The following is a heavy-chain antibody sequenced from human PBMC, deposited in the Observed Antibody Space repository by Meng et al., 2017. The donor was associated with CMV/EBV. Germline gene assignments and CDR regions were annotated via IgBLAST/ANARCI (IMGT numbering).Heavy chain of an antibody. V-gene: IGHV1-69*12. CDR2: IIPVFETA. J-gene: IGHJ4*02. D-gene: IGHD1-26*01. Sequence: QVRMVQSAAEVKKPGSSWKVSCKTSGGTFSTFAISWVRQAPGEGLEWMGGIIPVFETANYAERFQDRVTITADDSTTTAYMELSSLRADDTALYFCARGGDSWYSDYWGQGTLVTVSS. CDR3: ARGGDSWYSDY. CDR1: GGTFSTFA.